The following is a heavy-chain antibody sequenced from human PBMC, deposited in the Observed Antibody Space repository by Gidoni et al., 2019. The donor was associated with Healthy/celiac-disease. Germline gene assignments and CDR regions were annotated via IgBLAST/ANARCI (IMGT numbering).Heavy chain of an antibody. D-gene: IGHD2-2*01. Sequence: QVQLVESGGGVVQPGRSLRLSCAASGFPFSSYGMHWVRQAPGKGLEWVAVISYDGSNKYYADSVKGRFTISRDNSKNTLYLQMNSLRAEDTAVYYCAKGGKRYCSSTSCPLGWYFDLWGRGTLVTVSS. J-gene: IGHJ2*01. CDR3: AKGGKRYCSSTSCPLGWYFDL. CDR1: GFPFSSYG. V-gene: IGHV3-30*18. CDR2: ISYDGSNK.